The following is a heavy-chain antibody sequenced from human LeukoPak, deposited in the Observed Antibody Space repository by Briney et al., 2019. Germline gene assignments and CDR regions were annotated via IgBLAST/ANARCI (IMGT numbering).Heavy chain of an antibody. CDR3: ARPGQAYYYYGMDV. J-gene: IGHJ6*02. Sequence: SETLSLTCAVYGGSFSGYYWSWIRQPPGKGLEWIGEINHSGSTNYNPSLKSRVTISVDTSKNQFSLKLSSVTAADTAVYYCARPGQAYYYYGMDVWGQGTTVTVSS. CDR1: GGSFSGYY. CDR2: INHSGST. V-gene: IGHV4-34*01.